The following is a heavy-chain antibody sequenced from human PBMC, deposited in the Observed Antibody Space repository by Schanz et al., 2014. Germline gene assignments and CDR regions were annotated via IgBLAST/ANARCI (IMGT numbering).Heavy chain of an antibody. V-gene: IGHV3-23*01. J-gene: IGHJ4*02. Sequence: EVQLLASGGGLVQPGGSLRLTCLTSGFTFTDHAMSWVRQAPGKGLEWVSTISGSGAHTYHADSVRGRFTISRDNSKNILYLQMNSLRAEDTAVYYCERFQSPHQPFDYWGQGTLVTVSS. CDR3: ERFQSPHQPFDY. CDR2: ISGSGAHT. CDR1: GFTFTDHA. D-gene: IGHD2-2*01.